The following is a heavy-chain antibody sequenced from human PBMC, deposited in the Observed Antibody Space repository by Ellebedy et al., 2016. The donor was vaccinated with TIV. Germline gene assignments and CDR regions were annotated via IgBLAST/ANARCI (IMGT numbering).Heavy chain of an antibody. V-gene: IGHV3-33*01. J-gene: IGHJ4*02. Sequence: GESLKISCAASGFTLSNYDMHWVRQAPGKGLEWVAVVWYDGINKYYVDSVKGRFSISRDNSKNTLFLQMNSLRAEDTAVYYCARPRGYSYGGFDYWGQGTLVTVSS. CDR3: ARPRGYSYGGFDY. D-gene: IGHD5-18*01. CDR1: GFTLSNYD. CDR2: VWYDGINK.